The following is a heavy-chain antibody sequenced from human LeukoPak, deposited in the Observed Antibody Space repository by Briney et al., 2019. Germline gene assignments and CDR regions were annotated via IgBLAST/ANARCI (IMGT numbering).Heavy chain of an antibody. CDR2: ITSKTDGGIT. CDR3: ATDESNAFFC. V-gene: IGHV3-15*01. J-gene: IGHJ4*02. D-gene: IGHD2/OR15-2a*01. Sequence: GGSLRLSCAASGFSFTDAWMSWVRQAPGKGLEWVGRITSKTDGGITDSAAPVKGRFTVSRDDSKNTLFLQMSSLRTEDTAVYYCATDESNAFFCWGQGTLVTVSS. CDR1: GFSFTDAW.